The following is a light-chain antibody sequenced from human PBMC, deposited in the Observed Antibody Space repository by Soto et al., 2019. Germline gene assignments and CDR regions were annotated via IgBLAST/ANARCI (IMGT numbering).Light chain of an antibody. CDR1: EGVAS. CDR3: QYYGGSPRT. J-gene: IGKJ1*01. Sequence: EIFLTQSPGTLSLSPGEGTTLSCRASEGVASLAWYQQKPGQAPRLLIYGASTRATGIPDRFSGSGSGTDFTLTISRLEPEDFAVYYCQYYGGSPRTFGRGTKVDIK. V-gene: IGKV3-20*01. CDR2: GAS.